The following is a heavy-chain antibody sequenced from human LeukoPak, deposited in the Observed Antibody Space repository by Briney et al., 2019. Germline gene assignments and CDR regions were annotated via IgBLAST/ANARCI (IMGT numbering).Heavy chain of an antibody. J-gene: IGHJ4*02. CDR2: ISAYNGNT. CDR1: VYTFTSYG. D-gene: IGHD3-22*01. V-gene: IGHV1-18*01. Sequence: ASVKVSCKASVYTFTSYGISWVRQAPGQGLEWMGWISAYNGNTNYAQKLQGRVTMSTDTSTSTAYMELRSLRSDDTAVYYCARGGYDYYDSSGYQDYWGQGTLVTVSS. CDR3: ARGGYDYYDSSGYQDY.